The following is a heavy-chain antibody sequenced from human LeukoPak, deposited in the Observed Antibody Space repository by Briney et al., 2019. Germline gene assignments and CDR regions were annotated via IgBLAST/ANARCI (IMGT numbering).Heavy chain of an antibody. CDR3: ARPAHCSSTSCYGEFDY. CDR2: ISAYNGNT. D-gene: IGHD2-2*01. Sequence: SVKVSCKASGYTFTSYGISWVRQAPGQGLEWMGWISAYNGNTNYAQKLQGRVTMTTDTSTSTAYMELRSLRSDDTAVYYCARPAHCSSTSCYGEFDYWGQGTLVTVSS. J-gene: IGHJ4*02. V-gene: IGHV1-18*01. CDR1: GYTFTSYG.